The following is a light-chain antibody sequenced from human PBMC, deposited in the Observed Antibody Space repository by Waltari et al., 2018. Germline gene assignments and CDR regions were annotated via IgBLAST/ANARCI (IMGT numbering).Light chain of an antibody. J-gene: IGKJ4*01. CDR3: QQTSTVPVT. V-gene: IGKV1-12*01. Sequence: IQMTQSPSSVSASVGDRVTIPCRPSQGISNWLAWYKQKPGKAPNLLVYSASNLQSGVPERFSGSGSGTDFTLSISSLQPEDFATYYCQQTSTVPVTFGGGTEVEF. CDR1: QGISNW. CDR2: SAS.